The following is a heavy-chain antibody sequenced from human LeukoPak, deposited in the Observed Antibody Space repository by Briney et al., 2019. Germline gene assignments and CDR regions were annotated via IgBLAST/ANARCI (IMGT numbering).Heavy chain of an antibody. CDR1: GFTFNKFA. CDR2: IIESGGET. D-gene: IGHD6-13*01. CDR3: AKDYEYNSNTWYFH. Sequence: PGGSLRLSCAASGFTFNKFAMSWVRQAPGKGLEWVSGIIESGGETYYADSVRGRFTISRDNSKNTLYLQMNSLRAEDTAVYYCAKDYEYNSNTWYFHWGRGTLVIVSS. J-gene: IGHJ4*02. V-gene: IGHV3-23*01.